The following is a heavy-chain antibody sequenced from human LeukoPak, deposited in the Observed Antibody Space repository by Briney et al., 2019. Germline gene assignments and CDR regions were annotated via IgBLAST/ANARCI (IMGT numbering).Heavy chain of an antibody. V-gene: IGHV3-23*01. J-gene: IGHJ6*02. Sequence: PGGSLRLSCAASGFTFSSYAMSWVRQAPGKGLEWVSGISGSGGSTNYADSVKGRFTISRDNSKNTLYLQMNSLRAEDTAIYYCGGSPSYYSGMDVWGQGTTVIVYS. CDR2: ISGSGGST. CDR1: GFTFSSYA. CDR3: GGSPSYYSGMDV.